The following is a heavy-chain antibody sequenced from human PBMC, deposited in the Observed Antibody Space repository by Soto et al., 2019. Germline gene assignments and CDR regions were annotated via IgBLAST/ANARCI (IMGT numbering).Heavy chain of an antibody. D-gene: IGHD3-10*01. J-gene: IGHJ3*02. Sequence: GGSLRLSCAASGFTFSDYYMSWIRQAPGKGLEWVSYISSSGSNIYYADSVKGRFTISRDNAKNSLYLQMNSLRAEDTAVYYCARNYYGSGSYYNVSPSDAFDIWGQGTMVTVSS. CDR2: ISSSGSNI. CDR3: ARNYYGSGSYYNVSPSDAFDI. CDR1: GFTFSDYY. V-gene: IGHV3-11*01.